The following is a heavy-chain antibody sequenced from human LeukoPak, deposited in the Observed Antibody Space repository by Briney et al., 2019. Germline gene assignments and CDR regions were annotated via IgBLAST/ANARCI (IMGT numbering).Heavy chain of an antibody. Sequence: PSETLSLTCTVSGGXIGFYFWSWIRQSAGKGLEWIGRINGNGVTNNNPSLKSRVTMSVDTSKSQFSLNLRSVTAADTSVYYCVRDELRTTYRFSWDPWGQGILVTV. CDR2: INGNGVT. D-gene: IGHD3-16*02. V-gene: IGHV4-4*07. J-gene: IGHJ5*02. CDR1: GGXIGFYF. CDR3: VRDELRTTYRFSWDP.